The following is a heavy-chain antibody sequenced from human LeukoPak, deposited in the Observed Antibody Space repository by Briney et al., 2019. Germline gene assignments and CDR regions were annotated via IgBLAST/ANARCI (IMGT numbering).Heavy chain of an antibody. J-gene: IGHJ6*02. V-gene: IGHV4-59*01. Sequence: SETLSLTCTVSGGSISNYYWSWIRQPPGKGLEWIGYIYYSGSTNCNPSLKSRVTISVDTSKNQFSLKLSSVTAADTAVYYCVRVGGTNYYYYGMDVWGQGTTVTVSS. CDR2: IYYSGST. CDR1: GGSISNYY. D-gene: IGHD1-26*01. CDR3: VRVGGTNYYYYGMDV.